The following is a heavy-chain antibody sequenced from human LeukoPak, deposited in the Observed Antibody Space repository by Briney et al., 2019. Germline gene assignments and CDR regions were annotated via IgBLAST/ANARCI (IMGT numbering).Heavy chain of an antibody. CDR3: ARDACSSTSCLSRYYYYYYMDV. Sequence: GGSLRLSCAASGFTFSSYSMNWVRQAPGKGLEWVSYISSSSSTIYYADSVKGRFTISRDNAKNSLYLQMNSLRAEDTAVYYCARDACSSTSCLSRYYYYYYMDVWGKGTTVTISS. CDR1: GFTFSSYS. D-gene: IGHD2-2*01. CDR2: ISSSSSTI. J-gene: IGHJ6*03. V-gene: IGHV3-48*01.